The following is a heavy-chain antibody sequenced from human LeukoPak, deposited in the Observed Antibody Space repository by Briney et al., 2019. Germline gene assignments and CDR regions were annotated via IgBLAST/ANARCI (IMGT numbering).Heavy chain of an antibody. J-gene: IGHJ4*02. CDR3: ARDPLYSSGWYHPPPREYYFDY. V-gene: IGHV1-2*02. D-gene: IGHD6-19*01. CDR1: GYTFTGSY. CDR2: INPKIGGT. Sequence: ASVKVSCKASGYTFTGSYMHCVRQAPGQGHGCMGWINPKIGGTNYAQKFQGRVTMTRDTSISTAYMELSRLRSDDTAVYYCARDPLYSSGWYHPPPREYYFDYWGQGTLVTVSS.